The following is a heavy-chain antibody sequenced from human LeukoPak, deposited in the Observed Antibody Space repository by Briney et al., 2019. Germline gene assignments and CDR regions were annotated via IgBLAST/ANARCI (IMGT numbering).Heavy chain of an antibody. J-gene: IGHJ6*04. Sequence: GGSLRLSCVASGFTFRSYCMNWVRQAPGKGLEWVSSIGSSSSDIHYADSVKGRFTISRDNAKNSLYLQMNSLRAEDTAVYYCAELGITMIGGVWGKGTTVTISS. D-gene: IGHD3-10*02. V-gene: IGHV3-21*01. CDR3: AELGITMIGGV. CDR1: GFTFRSYC. CDR2: IGSSSSDI.